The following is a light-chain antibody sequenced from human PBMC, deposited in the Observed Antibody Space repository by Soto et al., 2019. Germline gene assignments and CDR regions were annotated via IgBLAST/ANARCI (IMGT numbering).Light chain of an antibody. CDR1: SSDVGGYNY. J-gene: IGLJ1*01. Sequence: QSAWAQPPSASGSPGQSVAICCTGTSSDVGGYNYVSWYQQHPGKAPKLMIYEVNKRPSGVPDRFSGSKSGNTASLTVSGLQAEDEADYYCSSYAGSSNVFGTGTKVTVL. CDR3: SSYAGSSNV. V-gene: IGLV2-8*01. CDR2: EVN.